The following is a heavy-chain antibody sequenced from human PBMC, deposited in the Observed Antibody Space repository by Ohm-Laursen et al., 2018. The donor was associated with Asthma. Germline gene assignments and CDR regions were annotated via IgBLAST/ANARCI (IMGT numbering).Heavy chain of an antibody. J-gene: IGHJ4*02. V-gene: IGHV4-34*01. CDR3: AKDGELGGYYGSGRPYYFDY. CDR2: INHSGST. D-gene: IGHD3-10*01. Sequence: SDTLSLTCAVYGGSFSGYYWSWIRQPPGKGLEWIGEINHSGSTNYNPSLKSRVTISVDTSKNQFSLKLSSVTAEDTAVYYCAKDGELGGYYGSGRPYYFDYWGQGTLVTVSS. CDR1: GGSFSGYY.